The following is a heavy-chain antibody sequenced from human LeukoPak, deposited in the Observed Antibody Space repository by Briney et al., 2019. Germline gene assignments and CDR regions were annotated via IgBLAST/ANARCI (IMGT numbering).Heavy chain of an antibody. J-gene: IGHJ4*02. V-gene: IGHV4-34*01. CDR1: GGSFSGYY. D-gene: IGHD4-17*01. CDR2: INHSGST. Sequence: SETLSLTCAVYGGSFSGYYWSWIRQPPGKGLEWIGEINHSGSTNYNPSLKSRVTISVDTSKNQFSLKLSSVTAADTAAYYCARVNAVTTPSNFDYWGQGTLVTVSS. CDR3: ARVNAVTTPSNFDY.